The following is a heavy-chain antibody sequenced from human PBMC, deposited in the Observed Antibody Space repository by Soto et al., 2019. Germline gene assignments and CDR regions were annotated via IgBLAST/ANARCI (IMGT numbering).Heavy chain of an antibody. V-gene: IGHV2-5*02. CDR3: AHSLIQLWFET. D-gene: IGHD5-18*01. J-gene: IGHJ5*02. CDR1: GFSLSTSGVG. CDR2: MYWDDDK. Sequence: QITLKESGPTLVKPTQTLTLTCTFSGFSLSTSGVGVAWIRQPPGKALEWLALMYWDDDKRYSPSLKSRLTIGKDTSKIRVVGTMTLIESVETATYYYAHSLIQLWFETWGQGTLVTVSS.